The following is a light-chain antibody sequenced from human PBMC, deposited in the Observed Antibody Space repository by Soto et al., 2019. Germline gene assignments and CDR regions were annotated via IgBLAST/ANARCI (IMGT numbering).Light chain of an antibody. CDR2: LGS. CDR3: LQSLQLPPWT. J-gene: IGKJ1*01. V-gene: IGKV2-28*01. CDR1: QSMLHSNGYNY. Sequence: EIVMAQSPLSLPVTPGEPASISCRSIQSMLHSNGYNYLDWYLQKPGQSTQLLTYLGSNRGSGVAYRFNGYGSGTNFPPKSRRVEDEYVGVYFCLQSLQLPPWTCGQGTELHIK.